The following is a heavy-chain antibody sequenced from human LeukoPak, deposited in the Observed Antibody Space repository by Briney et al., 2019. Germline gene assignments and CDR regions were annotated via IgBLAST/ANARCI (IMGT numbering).Heavy chain of an antibody. D-gene: IGHD5-18*01. CDR1: GFTFSSYA. Sequence: PGGSLRLSCAASGFTFSSYAMHWVRQAPGKGLEWVAVISYDGSNKYYADSVKGRFTISRDNSKNTLCLQMNSLRAEDTAVYYCAKDSYGLDSWGQGTLVTVSS. V-gene: IGHV3-30-3*01. CDR2: ISYDGSNK. CDR3: AKDSYGLDS. J-gene: IGHJ4*02.